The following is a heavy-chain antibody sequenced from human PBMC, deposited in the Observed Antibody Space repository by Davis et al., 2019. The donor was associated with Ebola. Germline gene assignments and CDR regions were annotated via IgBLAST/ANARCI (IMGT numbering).Heavy chain of an antibody. CDR1: GYTFTGYY. CDR2: INPNSGGT. Sequence: AASVKVSCKASGYTFTGYYMHWVRQAPGQGLEWMGWINPNSGGTNYAQKFQGWVTMTRDTSISTAYMELSRLRSDDTAVYYSASNMVQGVSSPMDVWGQGTTVTVSS. V-gene: IGHV1-2*04. D-gene: IGHD3-10*01. J-gene: IGHJ6*02. CDR3: ASNMVQGVSSPMDV.